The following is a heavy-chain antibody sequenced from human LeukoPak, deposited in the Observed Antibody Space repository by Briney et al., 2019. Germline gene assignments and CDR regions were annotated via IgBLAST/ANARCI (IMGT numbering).Heavy chain of an antibody. D-gene: IGHD6-19*01. CDR2: INPNSGGT. V-gene: IGHV1-2*06. CDR3: ARDFPVPETYIDY. J-gene: IGHJ4*02. Sequence: GASVKVSCKASGYTFTGYYMHWVRQAPGQGLEWMGRINPNSGGTNYAQKFQGRVTMTRDTSISTAYMELSRLRSDDTAVYYCARDFPVPETYIDYWGQGTLVAVSS. CDR1: GYTFTGYY.